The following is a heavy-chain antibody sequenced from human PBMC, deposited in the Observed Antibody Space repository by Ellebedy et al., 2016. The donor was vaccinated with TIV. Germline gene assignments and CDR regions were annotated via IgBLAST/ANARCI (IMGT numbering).Heavy chain of an antibody. V-gene: IGHV3-30*17. D-gene: IGHD5-24*01. CDR3: ARDHVGDGYNRAFDI. CDR2: ISYDGSNK. Sequence: GESLKISCAASGFTFTTYAMHWVRQAPGKGLEWVAVISYDGSNKYYADSVKGRFPISRDNSKNTLYLQMNSLRAEDTAVYYCARDHVGDGYNRAFDIWGQGTMVTGSS. CDR1: GFTFTTYA. J-gene: IGHJ3*02.